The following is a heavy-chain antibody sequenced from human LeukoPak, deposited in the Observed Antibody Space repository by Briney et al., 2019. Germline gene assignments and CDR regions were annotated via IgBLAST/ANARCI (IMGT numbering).Heavy chain of an antibody. D-gene: IGHD3-10*01. V-gene: IGHV3-23*01. J-gene: IGHJ4*02. CDR3: AKFTTRYYYGSGSYNFDY. CDR1: GFTFSSYA. Sequence: QPGGSLRLSCAAPGFTFSSYAMSWVRQAPGKGLEWVSAISGSGGSTYYADSVKGRFTISRDNSKNTLYLQMNSLRAEDTAVYYCAKFTTRYYYGSGSYNFDYWGQGTLVTVSS. CDR2: ISGSGGST.